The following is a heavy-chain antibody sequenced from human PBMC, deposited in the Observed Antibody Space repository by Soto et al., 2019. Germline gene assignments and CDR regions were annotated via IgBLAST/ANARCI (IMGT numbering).Heavy chain of an antibody. CDR1: GYTITDYF. D-gene: IGHD5-12*01. Sequence: ASVQVTCKASGYTITDYFIHWVRQAPGQGLEWMGWINHKSGGTKFLKTFLGRVTMTRDTSITKTSLHLSSLHSDDTAAYYCERDRGENSGYLWGQGALVTISS. CDR3: ERDRGENSGYL. CDR2: INHKSGGT. V-gene: IGHV1-2*02. J-gene: IGHJ4*02.